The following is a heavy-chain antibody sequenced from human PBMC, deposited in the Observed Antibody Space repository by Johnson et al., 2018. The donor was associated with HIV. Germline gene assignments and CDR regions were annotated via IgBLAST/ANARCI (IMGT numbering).Heavy chain of an antibody. J-gene: IGHJ3*02. V-gene: IGHV3-30*03. D-gene: IGHD3-9*01. Sequence: QVQVVESGGGVVQPGRSLRLSCAASGFTFSSYGMHWVRQAPGKGLEWVAVISHDGSDKNYADSVKGRFTISRDNSKNRLYLQMNSLRAEDTAVYYCATRKDILTGYDAFDIWGQGTMVTVSS. CDR2: ISHDGSDK. CDR1: GFTFSSYG. CDR3: ATRKDILTGYDAFDI.